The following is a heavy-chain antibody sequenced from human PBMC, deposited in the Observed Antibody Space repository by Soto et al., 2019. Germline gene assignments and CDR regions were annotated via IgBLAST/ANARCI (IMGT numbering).Heavy chain of an antibody. CDR3: ARGVGSGSYYNQYNWFDP. CDR2: ISAYNGNT. V-gene: IGHV1-18*01. J-gene: IGHJ5*02. D-gene: IGHD3-10*01. Sequence: ASVKVSCKASGYTFTNYGISWVRQAPGQGLEWMGWISAYNGNTKYAQKLQGRVTMTSDTSTSTAYMELRSLRSDDTAVYYCARGVGSGSYYNQYNWFDPWGQGTLVTVSS. CDR1: GYTFTNYG.